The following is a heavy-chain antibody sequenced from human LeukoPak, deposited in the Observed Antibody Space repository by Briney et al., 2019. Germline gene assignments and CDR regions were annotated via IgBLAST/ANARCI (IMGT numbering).Heavy chain of an antibody. D-gene: IGHD2-2*02. Sequence: PGRSLRLSCAASGFTFSSYGMHWVRQAPGKGLERVAVIWYDGSNKYYADSVKGRFTISRDNSKNTLYLQMNSLRAEDTAVYYCARDRCSSTSCYNYYYYYMDVWGKGTTVTVSS. V-gene: IGHV3-33*08. CDR3: ARDRCSSTSCYNYYYYYMDV. J-gene: IGHJ6*03. CDR1: GFTFSSYG. CDR2: IWYDGSNK.